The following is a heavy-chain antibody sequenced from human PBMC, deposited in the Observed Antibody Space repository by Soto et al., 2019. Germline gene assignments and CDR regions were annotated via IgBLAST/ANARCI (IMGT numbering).Heavy chain of an antibody. V-gene: IGHV3-11*06. Sequence: GGSLRLSCTASEFLFTYYYMSWIRQPPGKGLEWLAYIDGSSDYTNSADSVKGRFTISRDNAKNSVFLQMNNLRADDTAVYYCARDLRFSSTNYFDFWGRGTLVTVSS. J-gene: IGHJ4*02. CDR3: ARDLRFSSTNYFDF. CDR1: EFLFTYYY. CDR2: IDGSSDYT. D-gene: IGHD2-8*01.